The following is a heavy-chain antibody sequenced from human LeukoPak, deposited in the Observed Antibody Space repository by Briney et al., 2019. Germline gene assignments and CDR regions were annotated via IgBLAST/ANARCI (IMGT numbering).Heavy chain of an antibody. CDR3: ARGVTGGWYGDFQH. J-gene: IGHJ1*01. CDR2: IYYSGST. CDR1: GGSINTYF. Sequence: SETLSLTCTVSGGSINTYFWSWIRQPPGKGLEWIGYIYYSGSTNYNPSLKSRVTISVDTSKNQFSLKLSSVAAADTAVYYCARGVTGGWYGDFQHWGQGTLVTVSS. D-gene: IGHD6-19*01. V-gene: IGHV4-59*01.